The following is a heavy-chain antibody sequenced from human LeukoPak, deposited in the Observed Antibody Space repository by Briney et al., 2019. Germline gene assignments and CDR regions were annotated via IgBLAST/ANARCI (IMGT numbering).Heavy chain of an antibody. CDR3: ATEVGQTGGIAVAGLSY. Sequence: ASVKVSCKASGYTFTSYGISWVRQAPGQGLEWMGWISAYNGNTNYAQKLQGRVTMTTDTSTSTAYMELSSLRSEDTAVYYCATEVGQTGGIAVAGLSYWGQGTLVTVSS. D-gene: IGHD6-19*01. CDR1: GYTFTSYG. J-gene: IGHJ4*02. CDR2: ISAYNGNT. V-gene: IGHV1-18*01.